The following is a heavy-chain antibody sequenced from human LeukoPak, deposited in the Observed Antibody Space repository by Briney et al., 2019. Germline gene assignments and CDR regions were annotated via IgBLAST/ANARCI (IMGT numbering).Heavy chain of an antibody. CDR3: ARGHGSDY. D-gene: IGHD3-10*01. V-gene: IGHV4-34*01. Sequence: PSETLSLTCAVYGGSFSGYYWSWIRQPPGKGLEWIGEINHSGSTNYNPSLKSRVTISVDTSKNQFSLKLSSVTAADTAVYYCARGHGSDYWGQGTLVTVSS. CDR2: INHSGST. CDR1: GGSFSGYY. J-gene: IGHJ4*02.